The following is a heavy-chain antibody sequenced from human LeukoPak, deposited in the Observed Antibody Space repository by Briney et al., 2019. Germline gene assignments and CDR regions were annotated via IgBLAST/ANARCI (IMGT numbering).Heavy chain of an antibody. CDR2: IGTAGDT. CDR3: ARGLRYFDWLRKYGMDV. J-gene: IGHJ6*02. V-gene: IGHV3-13*01. Sequence: GGSLRLSCAASGFTFSSYDMHWVRQATGKGPEWVSAIGTAGDTYYPGSVKGRFTISRENAKNSLYLQMNSLRAGDTAVYYCARGLRYFDWLRKYGMDVWGQGTTVTVSS. CDR1: GFTFSSYD. D-gene: IGHD3-9*01.